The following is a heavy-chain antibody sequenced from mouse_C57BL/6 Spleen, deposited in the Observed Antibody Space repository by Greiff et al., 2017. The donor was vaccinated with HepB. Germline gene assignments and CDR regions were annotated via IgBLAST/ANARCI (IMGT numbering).Heavy chain of an antibody. CDR2: IYPRSGNT. D-gene: IGHD2-4*01. V-gene: IGHV1-81*01. CDR1: GYTFTSYG. Sequence: QVQLQQSGAELARPGASVKLSCKASGYTFTSYGISWVKQRTGQGLEWIGEIYPRSGNTYYNEKFKGKATLTADKSSSTAYMELRSLTSEDSAVYFCARDTGLRPSYYYAMDYWGQGTSVTVSS. CDR3: ARDTGLRPSYYYAMDY. J-gene: IGHJ4*01.